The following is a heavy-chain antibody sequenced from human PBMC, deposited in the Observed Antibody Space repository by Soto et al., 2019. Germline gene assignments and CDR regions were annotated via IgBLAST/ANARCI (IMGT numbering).Heavy chain of an antibody. J-gene: IGHJ6*02. V-gene: IGHV3-15*01. CDR3: TITYYYGSGSNYGMDV. CDR1: GFTFSNAW. D-gene: IGHD3-10*01. Sequence: GGSLRLSCAASGFTFSNAWMSWVRQAPGKGLEWVGRIKSKTDGGTTDYAAPVKGRFTISRDDSKNTLYLQMNSLKTEDTAVYYCTITYYYGSGSNYGMDVWGQGTPVTVSS. CDR2: IKSKTDGGTT.